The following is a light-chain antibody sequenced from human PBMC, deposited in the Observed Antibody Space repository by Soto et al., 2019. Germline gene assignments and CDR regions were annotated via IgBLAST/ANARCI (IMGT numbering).Light chain of an antibody. J-gene: IGKJ5*01. Sequence: ELVLTQYPATLSAYPGEIANLSCRASESVLDYLAWLQQRPGQSTRLLYDGPATGATGIPSRCGGSGARTYFTLTISILEPEDFAVYYWQQRDSWPITFGQGTRLEIK. CDR2: GPA. V-gene: IGKV3-15*01. CDR1: ESVLDY. CDR3: QQRDSWPIT.